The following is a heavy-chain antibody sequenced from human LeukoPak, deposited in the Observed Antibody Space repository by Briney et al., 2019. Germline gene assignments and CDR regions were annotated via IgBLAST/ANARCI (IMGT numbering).Heavy chain of an antibody. V-gene: IGHV3-11*04. Sequence: GGSLRLSCAASGFTFSDYYMSWIRQAPGKGLEWVSYISSSGSTIYYADSVKGRFTISRDNAKNSLFLQMNSLRAEDTAVYYCARDRINLTYCGGDCYSAFDIWGQGTMVTVSS. CDR2: ISSSGSTI. D-gene: IGHD2-21*02. CDR3: ARDRINLTYCGGDCYSAFDI. J-gene: IGHJ3*02. CDR1: GFTFSDYY.